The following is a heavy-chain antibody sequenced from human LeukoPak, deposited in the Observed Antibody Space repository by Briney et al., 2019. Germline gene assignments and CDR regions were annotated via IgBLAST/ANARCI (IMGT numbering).Heavy chain of an antibody. CDR3: ARAHYDFWSGYYIGGYYYYMDV. CDR1: GGSISSGDYY. Sequence: SETLSLTCTVSGGSISSGDYYWSWIRQPPGKGLEWIGYIYYSGSTYYNPSLKSRVTISVDTSKNQFSLKLSSVTAADTAVYYCARAHYDFWSGYYIGGYYYYMDVWGKGTTVTVSS. V-gene: IGHV4-30-4*08. D-gene: IGHD3-3*01. J-gene: IGHJ6*03. CDR2: IYYSGST.